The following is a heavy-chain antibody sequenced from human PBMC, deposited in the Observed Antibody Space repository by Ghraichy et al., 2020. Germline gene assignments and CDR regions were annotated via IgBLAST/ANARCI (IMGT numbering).Heavy chain of an antibody. V-gene: IGHV4-39*01. CDR1: GGSISSSNYY. CDR2: IHHSGST. D-gene: IGHD3-10*01. Sequence: SQTLSLTCTVSGGSISSSNYYCGWIRQPPGKGLEWIGSIHHSGSTYYDPSLKSRIMISVDTSKNQFSLNLSSVTAADTAVYYCAGSFAIIRYFEIWGRGTLVTVSS. CDR3: AGSFAIIRYFEI. J-gene: IGHJ2*01.